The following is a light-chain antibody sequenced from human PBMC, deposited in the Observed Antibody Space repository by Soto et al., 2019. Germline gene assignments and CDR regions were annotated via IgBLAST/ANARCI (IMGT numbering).Light chain of an antibody. CDR1: QSVSSSY. V-gene: IGKV3D-7*01. CDR2: DAS. Sequence: EIVLTQSPGTLSLSPGERATLSCRASQSVSSSYLAWYQQRPGQAPRLLIYDASSRATGIPARFSGSGSGTDFTLTISSLQPEDFATYYCLQDYNYPRTFGQGTKVDI. CDR3: LQDYNYPRT. J-gene: IGKJ1*01.